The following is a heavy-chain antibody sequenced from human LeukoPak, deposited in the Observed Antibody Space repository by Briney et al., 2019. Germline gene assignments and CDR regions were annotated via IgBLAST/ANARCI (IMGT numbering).Heavy chain of an antibody. CDR2: IKQDGSEK. CDR1: GFTFSSYW. Sequence: GALRLSCAASGFTFSSYWMGWVGQAPGKGLEWVANIKQDGSEKYYVASVKGRFTISRDNAKNPLYLQMNSLRAEDTAVYYCARDPFERSADYWGQGTLVTVSS. J-gene: IGHJ4*02. CDR3: ARDPFERSADY. D-gene: IGHD1-1*01. V-gene: IGHV3-7*01.